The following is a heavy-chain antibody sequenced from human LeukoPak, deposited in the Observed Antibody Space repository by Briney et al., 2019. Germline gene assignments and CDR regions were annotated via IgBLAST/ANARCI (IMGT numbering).Heavy chain of an antibody. Sequence: SETLSLTCAVSGGSISSSNWWSWVRQPPGTGLEWIGEIYHSGSTNYNPSLKSRVTISVDKSKNQFSLKLSSVTAADTAVYYCARGSDGSGSYRFYYFDYWGQGTLVTVSS. CDR3: ARGSDGSGSYRFYYFDY. CDR1: GGSISSSNW. CDR2: IYHSGST. J-gene: IGHJ4*02. D-gene: IGHD3-10*01. V-gene: IGHV4-4*02.